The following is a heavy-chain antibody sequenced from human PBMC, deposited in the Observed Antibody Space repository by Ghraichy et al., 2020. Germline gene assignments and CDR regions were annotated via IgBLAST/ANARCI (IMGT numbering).Heavy chain of an antibody. CDR3: ARHSYGDYANWNFDL. D-gene: IGHD4-17*01. Sequence: SCAASRFTFGDYWMSWVRQAPGKGLEWLANIKKDGSDKNYVDSVKGRFTISRDNAKNSLYLQMNSLRAEDTAVYYCARHSYGDYANWNFDLWGRGTLVTVSS. J-gene: IGHJ2*01. V-gene: IGHV3-7*03. CDR1: RFTFGDYW. CDR2: IKKDGSDK.